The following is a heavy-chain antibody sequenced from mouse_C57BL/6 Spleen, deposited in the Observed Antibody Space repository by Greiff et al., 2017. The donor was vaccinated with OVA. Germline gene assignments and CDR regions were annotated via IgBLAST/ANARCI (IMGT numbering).Heavy chain of an antibody. Sequence: EVKLMESGGGLVKPGGSLTLSCAASGFTFSDYGMHWVRQAPEKGLEWVAYISSGSSTIYYADTVKGRFTISRDNAKNTLFLQMTSLRSEDTAMYYCARGNYFDYWGQGTTLTVSS. CDR3: ARGNYFDY. CDR2: ISSGSSTI. V-gene: IGHV5-17*01. CDR1: GFTFSDYG. J-gene: IGHJ2*01.